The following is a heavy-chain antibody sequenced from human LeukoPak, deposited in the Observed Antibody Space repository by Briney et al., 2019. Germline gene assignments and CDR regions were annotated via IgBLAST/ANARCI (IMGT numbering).Heavy chain of an antibody. V-gene: IGHV3-21*01. CDR1: GFTFSSYS. CDR3: ARDERSGWHSFYYYYYMDV. Sequence: SGGSLRLSCAASGFTFSSYSMNWVRQAPGKGLEWVSSISSSSSYIYYADSVKGRFTISRDNAKNSLYLQMNSLRAEDTAVYYCARDERSGWHSFYYYYYMDVWGKGTTVTISS. D-gene: IGHD6-19*01. J-gene: IGHJ6*03. CDR2: ISSSSSYI.